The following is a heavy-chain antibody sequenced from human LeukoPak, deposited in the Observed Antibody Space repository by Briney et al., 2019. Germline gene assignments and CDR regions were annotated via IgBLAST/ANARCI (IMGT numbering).Heavy chain of an antibody. Sequence: GGSLRLSCTASGFTFRDHYMSWIRQAPGKGLEGVAYISSDSFSIHYADSVKGRFTISRDNAKKSVYLQMNSLRVEDTAVYYCAREVEARRLGSWVDPWGQGTLVTVSS. V-gene: IGHV3-11*01. CDR3: AREVEARRLGSWVDP. CDR2: ISSDSFSI. CDR1: GFTFRDHY. J-gene: IGHJ5*02. D-gene: IGHD6-6*01.